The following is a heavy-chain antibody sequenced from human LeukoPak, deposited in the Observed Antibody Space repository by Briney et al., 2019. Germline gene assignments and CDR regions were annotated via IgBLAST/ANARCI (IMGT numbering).Heavy chain of an antibody. CDR1: GFIFTTYA. V-gene: IGHV3-23*01. Sequence: GGSLRLSCAASGFIFTTYAMSWVRQAPGKGLEWVSAISGSGDSTYYADSVKGRFTISRDNSKNTLYLQMNSLRAEDTAVYYCASNGELSLLWFGDRRQTDDAFDIWGQGTMITVSS. D-gene: IGHD3-10*01. J-gene: IGHJ3*02. CDR2: ISGSGDST. CDR3: ASNGELSLLWFGDRRQTDDAFDI.